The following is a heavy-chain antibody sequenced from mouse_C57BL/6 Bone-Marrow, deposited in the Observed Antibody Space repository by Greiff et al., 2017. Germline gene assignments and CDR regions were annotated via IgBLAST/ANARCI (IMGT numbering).Heavy chain of an antibody. V-gene: IGHV1-15*01. J-gene: IGHJ2*01. D-gene: IGHD1-1*01. Sequence: QVQLQQSGAELVRPGASVTLSCKASGYTFTDYEMHWVKQTPVHGLEWIGAIDPETGGTAYNQKFKGKAILTADKSSSTAYMELRSLTSEDSAVYYCTRPGSSFYDFDYWGQGTTLTVSA. CDR2: IDPETGGT. CDR1: GYTFTDYE. CDR3: TRPGSSFYDFDY.